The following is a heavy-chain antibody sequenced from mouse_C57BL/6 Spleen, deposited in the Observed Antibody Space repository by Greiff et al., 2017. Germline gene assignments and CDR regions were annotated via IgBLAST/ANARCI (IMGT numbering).Heavy chain of an antibody. D-gene: IGHD1-1*01. CDR2: IYPGSGNT. J-gene: IGHJ1*03. CDR1: GYAFSSSW. V-gene: IGHV1-82*01. CDR3: ARGFITTVVALDFDV. Sequence: VQLQQSGPELVKPGASVKISCKASGYAFSSSWMNWVKQRPGKGLEWIGRIYPGSGNTYYNEKFKGKATLTAEKSSSTAYMQLSSLTSEDSAVYFCARGFITTVVALDFDVWGTGTTVTVSS.